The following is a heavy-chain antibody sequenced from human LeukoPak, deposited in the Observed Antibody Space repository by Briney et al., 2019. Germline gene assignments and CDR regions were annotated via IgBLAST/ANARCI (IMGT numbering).Heavy chain of an antibody. CDR2: ISTDGSST. V-gene: IGHV3-74*01. D-gene: IGHD2-15*01. J-gene: IGHJ4*02. CDR1: GFTFSSYW. CDR3: VRSLYGSRTDD. Sequence: QSGGSLRLSCAASGFTFSSYWMHWVRQAPGKGLVWLSRISTDGSSTRYADSVKGRITISGDNAKNTVYLQISSLRAEDTALYYCVRSLYGSRTDDWGQGTLVTVSS.